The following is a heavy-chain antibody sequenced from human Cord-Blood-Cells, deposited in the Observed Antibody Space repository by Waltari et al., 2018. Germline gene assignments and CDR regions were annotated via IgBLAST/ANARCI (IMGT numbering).Heavy chain of an antibody. V-gene: IGHV4-61*09. D-gene: IGHD6-13*01. J-gene: IGHJ4*02. Sequence: QVQLQESGPGLVKPSQTLSLTCTVSGGSISSGSYYWSWIRQPAGKGLEWIGYIYTSGSTNYNPSLKRRVTIAVDTSKNQFSLKLSSVTAADTAVYYCARGTDSSFDYWGQGTLVTVSS. CDR3: ARGTDSSFDY. CDR1: GGSISSGSYY. CDR2: IYTSGST.